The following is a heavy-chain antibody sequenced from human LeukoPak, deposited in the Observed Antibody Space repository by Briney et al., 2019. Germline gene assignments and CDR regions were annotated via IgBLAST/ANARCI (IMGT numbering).Heavy chain of an antibody. CDR1: DYSISSGYY. Sequence: SETLSLTCAVSDYSISSGYYWGWIRQPPGKGLEWIGSIYHSGSTYYNPSLKSRVTISVDTSKNQFSLKLSSVTAADTAVYYCARLSTSCHDYWGQGTLVTVSS. V-gene: IGHV4-38-2*01. J-gene: IGHJ4*02. CDR2: IYHSGST. CDR3: ARLSTSCHDY. D-gene: IGHD2-2*01.